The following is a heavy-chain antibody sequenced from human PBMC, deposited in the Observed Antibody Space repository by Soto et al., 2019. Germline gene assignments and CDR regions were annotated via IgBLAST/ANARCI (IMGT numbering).Heavy chain of an antibody. CDR1: GGTFSSYT. Sequence: GASVKVSCKASGGTFSSYTISWVRQAPGQGLEWMGRIIPILGIANYAQKFQGRVTITADKSTSTAYMELSSLRSEDTAVYYCARLGCCSGGSCRGWFDPWGQGTLVTVSS. D-gene: IGHD2-15*01. CDR3: ARLGCCSGGSCRGWFDP. V-gene: IGHV1-69*02. CDR2: IIPILGIA. J-gene: IGHJ5*02.